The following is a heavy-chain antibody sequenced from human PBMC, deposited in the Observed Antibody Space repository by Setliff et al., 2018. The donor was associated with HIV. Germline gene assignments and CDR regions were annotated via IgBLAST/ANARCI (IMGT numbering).Heavy chain of an antibody. V-gene: IGHV5-51*01. D-gene: IGHD3-3*02. CDR2: IYPADSKT. CDR1: GYSFSSHW. J-gene: IGHJ6*03. Sequence: LGESLKISCKGSGYSFSSHWIGWVRQLPGKGLEWIGIIYPADSKTTYSPSFQGQVTISVDKSIRAAYLQWSSLKASDTGMFYCARLGPLGYYYYMDVWGNGTTVTVSS. CDR3: ARLGPLGYYYYMDV.